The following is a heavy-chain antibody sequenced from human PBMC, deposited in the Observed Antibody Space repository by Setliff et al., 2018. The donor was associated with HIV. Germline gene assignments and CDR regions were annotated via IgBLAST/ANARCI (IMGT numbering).Heavy chain of an antibody. CDR1: GFTFSSYG. Sequence: PGGSLRLSCAASGFTFSSYGMHWVRQAPGKGLEWVAVIRYDGSNKYYADSVKGRFTISRDNSKNTLYLQMNSLRAEDTAVYYCAKDRWGGKPYYFDYWGQGTLVTVS. V-gene: IGHV3-30*02. D-gene: IGHD7-27*01. CDR3: AKDRWGGKPYYFDY. CDR2: IRYDGSNK. J-gene: IGHJ4*02.